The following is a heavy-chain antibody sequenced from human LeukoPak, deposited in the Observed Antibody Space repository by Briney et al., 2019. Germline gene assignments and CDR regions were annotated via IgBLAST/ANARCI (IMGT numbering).Heavy chain of an antibody. V-gene: IGHV3-48*03. J-gene: IGHJ4*02. CDR1: GFTFSSYE. CDR2: ISSSGSTI. Sequence: GGSLRLSCAASGFTFSSYEMNWVRQAPGKGLEWVSYISSSGSTIYYADSVKGRFTISRDNAKNSLYLQMNSLRAEDTAVYYCARLQYSSSWYEVDYWGQGTLVTVSS. D-gene: IGHD6-13*01. CDR3: ARLQYSSSWYEVDY.